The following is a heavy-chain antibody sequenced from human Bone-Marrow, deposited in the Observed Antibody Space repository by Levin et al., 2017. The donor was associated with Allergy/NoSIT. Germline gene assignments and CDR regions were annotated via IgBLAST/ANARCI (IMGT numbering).Heavy chain of an antibody. J-gene: IGHJ4*02. CDR3: ARLRDFDLWSGYDF. Sequence: SGPTLVKPTETLTLTCTVSGFLLNTARMGVAWIRQPPGKALEWLAHIFWNDETAYSTSLQSRPSISKETSKSQVVLTITNVEHVDTGTYFCARLRDFDLWSGYDFWGQGRLVTVAS. D-gene: IGHD3-3*01. V-gene: IGHV2-26*01. CDR1: GFLLNTARMG. CDR2: IFWNDET.